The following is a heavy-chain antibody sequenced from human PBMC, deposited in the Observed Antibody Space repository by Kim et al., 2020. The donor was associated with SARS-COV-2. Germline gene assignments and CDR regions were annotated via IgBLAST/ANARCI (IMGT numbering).Heavy chain of an antibody. V-gene: IGHV5-51*01. J-gene: IGHJ4*02. CDR1: GYSFTRYW. Sequence: GESLKISCKGSGYSFTRYWIGWVRQMPGKGLEWVALTYPGDSKSIYSPSLQGQVTISADKSISTAYLQWSGLKASDTAMYYCAITRADSYGYFDYWGQGTLVPVSS. CDR3: AITRADSYGYFDY. CDR2: TYPGDSKS. D-gene: IGHD5-18*01.